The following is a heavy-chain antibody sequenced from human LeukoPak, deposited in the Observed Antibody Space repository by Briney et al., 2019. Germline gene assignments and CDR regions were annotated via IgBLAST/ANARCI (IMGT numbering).Heavy chain of an antibody. CDR2: MYHSGNT. Sequence: SETLSLTCIVSGGSISSSGYYWGWIRQPPGKGLEWIGSMYHSGNTHYNPSLKSRVIISVDTSKNQFSLKLSSVTAADTAVYYCARHAMVAAPIDYWGQGTLVTVSS. CDR1: GGSISSSGYY. CDR3: ARHAMVAAPIDY. J-gene: IGHJ4*02. V-gene: IGHV4-39*01. D-gene: IGHD2-15*01.